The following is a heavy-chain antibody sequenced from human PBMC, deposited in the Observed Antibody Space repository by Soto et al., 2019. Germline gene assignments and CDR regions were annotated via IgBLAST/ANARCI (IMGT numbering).Heavy chain of an antibody. Sequence: GESLKISCKGSGYSFTSYWIGWVRQMPGKGLEWMGIIYPGDSDTRYSPSFQGQVTISADKSINTAYLQWSSLKASDTAMYYCARYSSGYYYYMDVWGKGTTVTVSS. CDR1: GYSFTSYW. D-gene: IGHD6-19*01. V-gene: IGHV5-51*01. J-gene: IGHJ6*03. CDR2: IYPGDSDT. CDR3: ARYSSGYYYYMDV.